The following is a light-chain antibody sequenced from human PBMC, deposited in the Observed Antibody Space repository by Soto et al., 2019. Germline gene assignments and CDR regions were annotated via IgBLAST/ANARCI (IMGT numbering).Light chain of an antibody. CDR1: QSVRGTS. CDR2: DAS. V-gene: IGKV3-20*01. J-gene: IGKJ5*01. CDR3: QHYGSSPPIT. Sequence: DIVLTQSPGTLSLSPGERATLSCRASQSVRGTSLAWYQQKPGQAPRLLIYDASSRATGIPDRFSSGGSGTDFTLTISRLEPEDFAVYYCQHYGSSPPITFGQGTRLEIK.